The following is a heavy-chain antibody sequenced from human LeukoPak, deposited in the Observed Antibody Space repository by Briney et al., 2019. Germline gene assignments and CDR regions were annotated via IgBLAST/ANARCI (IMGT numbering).Heavy chain of an antibody. J-gene: IGHJ6*03. CDR2: VNGHGATT. Sequence: QPGGSLRPSCAASGFASGVTFSDYAVSWVRQAPGKGPEWVARVNGHGATTYYADSVRGRVTISRANSKNNLYLQMISMGADNTAIYFCAKAPATGEGYYFYYMDVWGKETQVTVSS. V-gene: IGHV3-23*01. D-gene: IGHD7-27*01. CDR3: AKAPATGEGYYFYYMDV. CDR1: GFASGVTFSDYA.